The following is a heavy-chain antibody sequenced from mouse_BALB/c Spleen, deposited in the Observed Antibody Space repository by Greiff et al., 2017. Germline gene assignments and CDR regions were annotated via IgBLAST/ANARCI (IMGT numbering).Heavy chain of an antibody. V-gene: IGHV5-12-2*01. D-gene: IGHD2-4*01. CDR2: ISNGGGST. Sequence: EVKLMESGGGLVQPGGSLKLSCAASGFTFSSYTMSWVRQTPEKRLEWVAYISNGGGSTYYPDTVKGRFTISRDNAKNTLYLQMSSLKSEDTAMYYCARHSTMITSYFDYWGQGTTLTVSS. CDR3: ARHSTMITSYFDY. CDR1: GFTFSSYT. J-gene: IGHJ2*01.